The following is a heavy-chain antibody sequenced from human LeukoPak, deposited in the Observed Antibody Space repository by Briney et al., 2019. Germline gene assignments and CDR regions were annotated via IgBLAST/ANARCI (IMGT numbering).Heavy chain of an antibody. CDR3: ARVYCSSTSCYQGHAFDI. J-gene: IGHJ3*02. D-gene: IGHD2-2*01. Sequence: ASVKVSCTASGYTFTSYGISWVRQAPGQGLEWMGWISAYNGNTNYAQKLQGRVTMTTDTSTSTAYMELRSLRSDDTAVYYCARVYCSSTSCYQGHAFDIWGQGTMVTVSS. CDR1: GYTFTSYG. CDR2: ISAYNGNT. V-gene: IGHV1-18*01.